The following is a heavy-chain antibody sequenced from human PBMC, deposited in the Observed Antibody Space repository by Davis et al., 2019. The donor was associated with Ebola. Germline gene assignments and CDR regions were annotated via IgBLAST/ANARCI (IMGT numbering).Heavy chain of an antibody. Sequence: SVKVSCKASGGTFSSYAISWVRQAPGKGLEWMVGIIPIFGTANYAQKFQGRVTITADESTSTAYMELSSLRSEDTAVYYCARAGNGYNSYRDFTDAFDIWGQGTMVTVSS. J-gene: IGHJ3*02. CDR1: GGTFSSYA. CDR3: ARAGNGYNSYRDFTDAFDI. CDR2: IIPIFGTA. D-gene: IGHD5-24*01. V-gene: IGHV1-69*13.